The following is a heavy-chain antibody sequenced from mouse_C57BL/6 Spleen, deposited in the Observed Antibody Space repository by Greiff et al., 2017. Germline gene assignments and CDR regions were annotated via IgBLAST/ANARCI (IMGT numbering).Heavy chain of an antibody. V-gene: IGHV1-15*01. J-gene: IGHJ4*01. Sequence: VQLQQSGAELVRPGASVTLSCKASGYTFTDYEMHWVKQTPVHGLEWLGAIDPETGGTAYNQKFKGKAILPADKSSRTAYMERRSLTSGDSAVYYWTRKETIEGYSLRDYGGQGTSVTVSS. CDR1: GYTFTDYE. CDR2: IDPETGGT. D-gene: IGHD2-12*01. CDR3: TRKETIEGYSLRDY.